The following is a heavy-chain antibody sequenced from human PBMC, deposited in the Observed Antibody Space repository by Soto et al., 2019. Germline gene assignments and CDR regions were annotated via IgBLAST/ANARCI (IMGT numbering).Heavy chain of an antibody. Sequence: PGGSLRLSCGASGFLFSNLWMHWVRQAPGEGLEWVASIKLDGTETYYVDTLKGRFTISRDNAKNSVFLQMNSLRAEDTAFYYCAREDMVRGVLDYWGQGTLVTVSS. CDR1: GFLFSNLW. CDR3: AREDMVRGVLDY. D-gene: IGHD3-10*01. CDR2: IKLDGTET. J-gene: IGHJ4*02. V-gene: IGHV3-7*05.